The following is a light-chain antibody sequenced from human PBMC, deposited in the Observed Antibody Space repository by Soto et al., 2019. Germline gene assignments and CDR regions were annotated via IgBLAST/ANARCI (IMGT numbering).Light chain of an antibody. CDR1: QNVMYN. V-gene: IGKV3-15*01. CDR3: QQYNNVPPDT. Sequence: EIVLTQSPATLYVSPGGRATLSCRASQNVMYNLAWYQQKPGQAPRLLVYGATTRATDAPPRFRGSGSGTEFSLTISSLQSEDFAVYFCQQYNNVPPDTFGQGTKLEIK. J-gene: IGKJ2*01. CDR2: GAT.